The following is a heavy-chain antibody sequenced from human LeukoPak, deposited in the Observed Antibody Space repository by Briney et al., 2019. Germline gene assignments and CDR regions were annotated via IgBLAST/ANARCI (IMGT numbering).Heavy chain of an antibody. CDR1: VYTFTSYD. J-gene: IGHJ4*02. CDR2: MNPHSGNT. CDR3: ARAVRYYYDSSQVYYFDY. V-gene: IGHV1-8*01. D-gene: IGHD3-22*01. Sequence: ASVKVSCKASVYTFTSYDINWVRQTTGQGLEWMGWMNPHSGNTGYVQKFQGRVTMTRHTSISTAYMELSSLRSEDTAVYYCARAVRYYYDSSQVYYFDYWGQGTLVTVSS.